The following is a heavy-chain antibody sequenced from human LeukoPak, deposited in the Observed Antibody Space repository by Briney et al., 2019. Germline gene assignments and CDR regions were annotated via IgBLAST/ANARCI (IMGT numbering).Heavy chain of an antibody. V-gene: IGHV3-30-3*01. CDR1: GFTFSSYA. Sequence: PGGSLRLSCAASGFTFSSYAMHWVRQAPGKGLEWVAVISYDGSNKYYADSVKGRFTISRDNSKNTLYLQMNSLRAEDTAVYYCASDGDGSGLPGDYWGQGTLVTVSS. CDR2: ISYDGSNK. D-gene: IGHD3-22*01. J-gene: IGHJ4*02. CDR3: ASDGDGSGLPGDY.